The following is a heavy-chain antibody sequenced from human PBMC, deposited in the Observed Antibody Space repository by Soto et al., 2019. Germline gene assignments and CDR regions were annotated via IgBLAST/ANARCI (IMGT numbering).Heavy chain of an antibody. V-gene: IGHV4-59*01. D-gene: IGHD6-19*01. CDR3: AREGRTGWYFDY. Sequence: SETLSLTCTVSGVSIIPFYWSWFRQPPGKGLEWIGCSGRPDYNPSLKSRLTTSMDTSKNQFSLKLNSMTAADTAVYYCAREGRTGWYFDYWGQGVLVIVS. J-gene: IGHJ4*02. CDR2: SGRP. CDR1: GVSIIPFY.